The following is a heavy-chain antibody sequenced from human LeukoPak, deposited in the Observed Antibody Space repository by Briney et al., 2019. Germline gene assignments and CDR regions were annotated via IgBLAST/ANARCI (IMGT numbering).Heavy chain of an antibody. CDR3: ATTHGYYYDSSGYLDY. CDR1: GYTLTELS. J-gene: IGHJ4*02. CDR2: FDPEDGET. V-gene: IGHV1-24*01. Sequence: ASVKVSCKVSGYTLTELSMHWVRQAPGKWLEWMGGFDPEDGETIYAQKFQGRVTMTEDTSTDTAYMELSSLRSEDTAVYYCATTHGYYYDSSGYLDYWGQGTLVTVSS. D-gene: IGHD3-22*01.